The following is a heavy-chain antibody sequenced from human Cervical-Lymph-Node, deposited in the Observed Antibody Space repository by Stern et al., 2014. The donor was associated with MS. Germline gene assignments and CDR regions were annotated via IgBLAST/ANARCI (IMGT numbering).Heavy chain of an antibody. CDR3: AMVYAIRGGFDY. CDR1: GFTFSSYG. D-gene: IGHD2-8*01. CDR2: ISYDGSNK. V-gene: IGHV3-30*03. Sequence: VQLLESGGGVVQPGRSLRLSCAASGFTFSSYGMHWVRQAPGKGLEWVAVISYDGSNKYYADSVKGRFTISRDNSKNTLYLQMNSLRAEDTAVYYCAMVYAIRGGFDYWGQGTLVTVSS. J-gene: IGHJ4*02.